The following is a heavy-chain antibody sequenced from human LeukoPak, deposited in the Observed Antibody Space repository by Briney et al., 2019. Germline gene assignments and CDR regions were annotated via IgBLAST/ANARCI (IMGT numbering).Heavy chain of an antibody. CDR1: GGSFTDYY. D-gene: IGHD3-22*01. Sequence: SETLSLTCAVYGGSFTDYYWSWIRQPPGKGLEWIGEINHSGYTNYSPSLKSRVTISVDTSKKQFSLKLSSVTAADTAVYFCARDMIVGGLGAFDIWGQGTIVTVSS. CDR2: INHSGYT. J-gene: IGHJ3*02. CDR3: ARDMIVGGLGAFDI. V-gene: IGHV4-34*01.